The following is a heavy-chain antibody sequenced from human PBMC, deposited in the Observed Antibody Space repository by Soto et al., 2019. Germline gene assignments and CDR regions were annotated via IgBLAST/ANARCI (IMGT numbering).Heavy chain of an antibody. CDR1: GYTFTSYG. CDR3: ARDAGTDNGDYVEYFDY. Sequence: QVQLVQSGAEVKKPGASVKFSCKASGYTFTSYGISWVRQAPGQGLEWMGWISAYNGNTNYAQKLQGRVTMTTDTSTTTAYRELRSLRSDDTAVYYCARDAGTDNGDYVEYFDYWGQGTLVTVSS. D-gene: IGHD4-17*01. CDR2: ISAYNGNT. V-gene: IGHV1-18*01. J-gene: IGHJ4*02.